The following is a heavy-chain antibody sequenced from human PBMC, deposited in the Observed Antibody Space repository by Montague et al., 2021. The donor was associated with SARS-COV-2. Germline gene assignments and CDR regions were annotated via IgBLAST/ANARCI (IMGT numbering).Heavy chain of an antibody. CDR2: VDHRGSS. Sequence: SETLSLTCAVYGGSFSDYYWTWIRQAPGKGLEWIGEVDHRGSSSYNPSLRSRLTISVDRSKNQFSLRLTSVTAADTAVYYCARGQVTVFGVLIMLPAAGPLDSWGLGTKVTVSS. V-gene: IGHV4-34*01. D-gene: IGHD3-3*01. CDR1: GGSFSDYY. J-gene: IGHJ3*02. CDR3: ARGQVTVFGVLIMLPAAGPLDS.